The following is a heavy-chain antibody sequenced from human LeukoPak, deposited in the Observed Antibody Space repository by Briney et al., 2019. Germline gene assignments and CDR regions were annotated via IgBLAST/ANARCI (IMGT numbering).Heavy chain of an antibody. J-gene: IGHJ4*02. D-gene: IGHD2-15*01. CDR2: ISSNGGST. Sequence: GGSLRLSWAASGFTFSSYAMHWVRQAPGKGLEYVSAISSNGGSTYYANSVKGRFTISRDNSKNTLYLQMGSLRTEDMAVYYCARVASVGPYDFWGQGTLVTVSS. CDR3: ARVASVGPYDF. CDR1: GFTFSSYA. V-gene: IGHV3-64*01.